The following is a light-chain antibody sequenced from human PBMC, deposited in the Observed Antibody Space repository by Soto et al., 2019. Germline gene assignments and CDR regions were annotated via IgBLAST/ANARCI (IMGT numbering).Light chain of an antibody. Sequence: SYELTQPPSVSVAPGQTARITCGGNNIGIKGGHWYQQKPGQAPVLVLYNDSDRPSGSPERFSGSNSGNAATLTISRVEAGDEADYYCQVWDSDHSYVFGAGTKLTVL. CDR1: NIGIKG. CDR2: NDS. CDR3: QVWDSDHSYV. V-gene: IGLV3-21*02. J-gene: IGLJ1*01.